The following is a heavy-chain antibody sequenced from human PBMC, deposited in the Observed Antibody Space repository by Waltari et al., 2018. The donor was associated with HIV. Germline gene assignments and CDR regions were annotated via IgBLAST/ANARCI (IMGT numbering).Heavy chain of an antibody. CDR2: ASHSGGT. D-gene: IGHD3-3*01. V-gene: IGHV4-38-2*01. Sequence: QVQLQESGPGLVKPSETLSPTCVVSGYSMKTDNYWGWLRPPPGKGLEWIGSASHSGGTFHNASLKSRVTISVDRSKNQCSLKVKSVTAADTAVYYCARAGVVPALFDLWGRGTLVTVSS. CDR3: ARAGVVPALFDL. CDR1: GYSMKTDNY. J-gene: IGHJ2*01.